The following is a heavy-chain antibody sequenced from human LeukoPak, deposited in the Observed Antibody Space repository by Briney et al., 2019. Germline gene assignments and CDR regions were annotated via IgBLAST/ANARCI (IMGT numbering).Heavy chain of an antibody. J-gene: IGHJ4*02. V-gene: IGHV3-33*01. Sequence: GGSLRLSCVASGFTFSSYGMRWVRQAPGKGLETVALIWYDGTRENYADSVKGRFTISRDDSKKTLYLQMTSLRAEDTAIYYCARDISYSSLDYWGQGTLVTVSS. CDR2: IWYDGTRE. CDR1: GFTFSSYG. CDR3: ARDISYSSLDY. D-gene: IGHD6-13*01.